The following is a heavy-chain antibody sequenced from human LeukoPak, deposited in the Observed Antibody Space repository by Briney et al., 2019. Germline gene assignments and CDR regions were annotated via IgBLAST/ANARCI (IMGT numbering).Heavy chain of an antibody. CDR3: ARHNLYSRGWYVDY. J-gene: IGHJ4*02. D-gene: IGHD6-19*01. Sequence: PSETLSLTCTVSGGSISSYYWSRIRQPPGKGLEWIGYIYNSGSTNYNSSLKSRVTISVDTSKNQFSLKLSSVTAADTAVYYCARHNLYSRGWYVDYWGQGNLVTVSS. V-gene: IGHV4-59*08. CDR2: IYNSGST. CDR1: GGSISSYY.